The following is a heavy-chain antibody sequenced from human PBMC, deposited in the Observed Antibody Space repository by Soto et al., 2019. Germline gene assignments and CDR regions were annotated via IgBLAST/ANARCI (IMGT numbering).Heavy chain of an antibody. CDR1: GGTFNTLS. CDR3: TTRDQGRFDH. CDR2: IIPFFDST. J-gene: IGHJ4*02. D-gene: IGHD2-2*01. V-gene: IGHV1-69*06. Sequence: QVQLVQSGAEGKRPGSSVKVSCTPSGGTFNTLSINWVRQAPGQGLEWMGAIIPFFDSTNYAQKFQDRVTITADKSLGTAYMELTSLRSDDTAVYYCTTRDQGRFDHWGQGNPLTVSS.